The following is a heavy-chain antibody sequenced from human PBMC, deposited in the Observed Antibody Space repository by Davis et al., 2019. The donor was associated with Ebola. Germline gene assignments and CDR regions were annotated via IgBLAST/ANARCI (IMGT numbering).Heavy chain of an antibody. CDR2: LNPRGGSI. Sequence: PGGSLRLSCAASGFIFSDYYMSWLRQAPGKGLEWAAYLNPRGGSIYYADSVKGRFTISRDNAENSVYLQMNSLRAEDTAVYFCARTPMCSGGLCFPYYFDSWGQGTLVTVSS. D-gene: IGHD2-8*02. CDR3: ARTPMCSGGLCFPYYFDS. J-gene: IGHJ4*02. V-gene: IGHV3-11*01. CDR1: GFIFSDYY.